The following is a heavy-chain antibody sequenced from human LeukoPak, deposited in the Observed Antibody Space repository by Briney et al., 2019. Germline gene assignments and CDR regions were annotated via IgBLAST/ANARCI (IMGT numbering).Heavy chain of an antibody. CDR2: IYYSGST. CDR1: GGSISSYY. V-gene: IGHV4-59*08. CDR3: ARRKYSSGSYYFDY. Sequence: SETLSLTCTLSGGSISSYYWSWIRQPPGKGLEWIGYIYYSGSTNYNPSLKSRVTISVDTSKNQFSLKLSSVTAADTAVYYCARRKYSSGSYYFDYWGQGTLVTVSS. D-gene: IGHD6-19*01. J-gene: IGHJ4*02.